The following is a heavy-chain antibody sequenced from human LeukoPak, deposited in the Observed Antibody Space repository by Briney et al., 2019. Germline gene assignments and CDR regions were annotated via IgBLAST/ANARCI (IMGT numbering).Heavy chain of an antibody. CDR3: ARGLLPAMVNLLIY. Sequence: SVKVSCKASGGTFSSYAISWVRQAPGQGLEWMGRIIPILGIANYAQKFQGRVTITADKSTSTAYMELSSLRSEDTAVYYCARGLLPAMVNLLIYWGQGTLVTVSS. V-gene: IGHV1-69*04. D-gene: IGHD5-18*01. CDR1: GGTFSSYA. CDR2: IIPILGIA. J-gene: IGHJ4*02.